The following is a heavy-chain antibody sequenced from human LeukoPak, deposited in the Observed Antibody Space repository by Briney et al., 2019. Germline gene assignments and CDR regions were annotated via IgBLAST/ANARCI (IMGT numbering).Heavy chain of an antibody. J-gene: IGHJ4*02. Sequence: SETLSLTCTVSGGSISSYYWSWIRQPAGKGLEWIGRIHNSGSPHYNPSLTGRVTMSLDTSKNQFSLKLTSVTAADTAVYYCARDLGNVGWLIDYWGQGTRVTVSS. CDR2: IHNSGSP. CDR3: ARDLGNVGWLIDY. V-gene: IGHV4-4*07. CDR1: GGSISSYY. D-gene: IGHD6-19*01.